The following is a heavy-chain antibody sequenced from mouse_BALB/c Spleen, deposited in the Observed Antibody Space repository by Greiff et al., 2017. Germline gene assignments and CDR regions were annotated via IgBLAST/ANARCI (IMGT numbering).Heavy chain of an antibody. J-gene: IGHJ3*01. CDR1: GYSITSGYY. Sequence: EVKLQESGPGLVKPSQSLSLTCSVTGYSITSGYYWNWIRQFPGNKLEWMGYISYDGSNNYNPSLTNRISITRDTYKNQFFLKLNSVPTEDTATYYCGRGITSAWFAYWGQGTLVTVSA. CDR2: ISYDGSN. D-gene: IGHD2-4*01. V-gene: IGHV3-6*02. CDR3: GRGITSAWFAY.